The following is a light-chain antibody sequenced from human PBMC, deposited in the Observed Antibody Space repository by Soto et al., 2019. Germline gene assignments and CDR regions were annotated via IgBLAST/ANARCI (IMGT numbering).Light chain of an antibody. J-gene: IGLJ2*01. V-gene: IGLV7-43*01. CDR3: SLYDSGAHLV. CDR1: AGAVSTTNW. Sequence: QAVVTQEPSLVVSPGGKGTLTCASSAGAVSTTNWPNWFQQKPGQAPCALIYSTDNEHAVTPARFSGSLLGGKAVLALSGAQPEDEAEYYSSLYDSGAHLVIGVGTKVTVL. CDR2: STD.